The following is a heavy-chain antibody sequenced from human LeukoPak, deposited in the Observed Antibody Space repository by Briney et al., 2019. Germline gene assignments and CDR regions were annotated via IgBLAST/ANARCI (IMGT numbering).Heavy chain of an antibody. CDR1: GCTFSDYH. V-gene: IGHV3-11*03. D-gene: IGHD3-22*01. Sequence: PGGSLRLSCAASGCTFSDYHMNWIRQAPGKGLEWVSYISSSSSYTNYGDSVKGRFTSSRDNAKNSLYLRMNSLRAEDTAVYYCARGSGSHFDSWGQGTLVTVSS. J-gene: IGHJ4*02. CDR2: ISSSSSYT. CDR3: ARGSGSHFDS.